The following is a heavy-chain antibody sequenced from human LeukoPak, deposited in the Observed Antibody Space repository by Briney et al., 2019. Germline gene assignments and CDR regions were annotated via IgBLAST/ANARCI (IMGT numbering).Heavy chain of an antibody. Sequence: GGSLRLSCAASGFTFNSYGMSWVRQAPGKGLEWVSGINGGAGRKYYAGSVKGRFTISRHNSRNTLYLQMNSLRAEDTAVYYCAKDGFRRPYFYYYMDVWGRGTTVTVSS. D-gene: IGHD3-10*01. CDR1: GFTFNSYG. V-gene: IGHV3-23*01. CDR2: INGGAGRK. CDR3: AKDGFRRPYFYYYMDV. J-gene: IGHJ6*03.